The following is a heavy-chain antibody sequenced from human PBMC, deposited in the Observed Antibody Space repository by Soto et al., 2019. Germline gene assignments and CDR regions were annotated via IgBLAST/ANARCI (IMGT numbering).Heavy chain of an antibody. CDR3: ASATSADKVDY. Sequence: QVQLQESGPILVKPSQTLSLTCTVSGGSISSANAYWSWIRQPPEKDLEWIGHTYDGGSNYNNPSLSRRVTTSVETSKNRVSLQLMSVTSADTAVYYCASATSADKVDYWGKGTLVTVSS. V-gene: IGHV4-30-4*01. CDR1: GGSISSANAY. CDR2: TYDGGSN. J-gene: IGHJ4*02.